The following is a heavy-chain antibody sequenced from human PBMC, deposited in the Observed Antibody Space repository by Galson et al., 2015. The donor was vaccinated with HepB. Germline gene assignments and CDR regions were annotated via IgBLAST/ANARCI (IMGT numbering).Heavy chain of an antibody. CDR3: ARDYTSGGDYYYYGMDV. V-gene: IGHV3-30*02. Sequence: SLRLSCAASGFTFSSYGVHWVRQAPGQGLEWVAFTRYDGSNKHYADSVKGRFTISRDDSNSTLYLHMNSLRVDDTAVYYCARDYTSGGDYYYYGMDVWGQGTTVTVSS. J-gene: IGHJ6*02. CDR2: TRYDGSNK. CDR1: GFTFSSYG. D-gene: IGHD6-19*01.